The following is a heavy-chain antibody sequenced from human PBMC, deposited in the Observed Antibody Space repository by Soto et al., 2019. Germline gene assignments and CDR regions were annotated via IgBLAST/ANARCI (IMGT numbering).Heavy chain of an antibody. CDR2: IKQDGSEK. V-gene: IGHV3-7*01. Sequence: GGSLRLSCAASGFTFSSYWMSWVRQAPGKGLEWVANIKQDGSEKYYVDSVKGRFTISRDNAKNSLYLQMNSLRAEDTAVYYCPRAEWYYDSSGYYSYWGHGTLVTVSS. D-gene: IGHD3-22*01. CDR1: GFTFSSYW. CDR3: PRAEWYYDSSGYYSY. J-gene: IGHJ4*01.